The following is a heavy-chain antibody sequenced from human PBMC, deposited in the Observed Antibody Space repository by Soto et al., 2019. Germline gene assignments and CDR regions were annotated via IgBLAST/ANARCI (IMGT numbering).Heavy chain of an antibody. CDR1: GFTFRTYA. CDR3: AKEKDYDFVWGSDRSTSHY. V-gene: IGHV3-23*01. CDR2: ISGSGST. J-gene: IGHJ4*02. D-gene: IGHD3-16*02. Sequence: GGSLRLSCTASGFTFRTYAMTWFRQAPGKWLEWVSAISGSGSTFYANSVKGRFTISRDNSRNTVSLQMHSLRAEDSAIYYCAKEKDYDFVWGSDRSTSHYRGQGXLVPVSP.